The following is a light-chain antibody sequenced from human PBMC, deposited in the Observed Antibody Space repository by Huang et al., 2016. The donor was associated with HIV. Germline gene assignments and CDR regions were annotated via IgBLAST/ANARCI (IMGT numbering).Light chain of an antibody. CDR1: QSISYW. CDR2: KSS. Sequence: DIQMTQSPSTLSASVGDRGTITCRASQSISYWLAWYQQKPGKAPNLLIYKSSSLQSGVPSRFSGSGSGTEFTLTISSLQPDDFASYYCQQYHSYSWTFGQGTKVEIK. V-gene: IGKV1-5*03. J-gene: IGKJ1*01. CDR3: QQYHSYSWT.